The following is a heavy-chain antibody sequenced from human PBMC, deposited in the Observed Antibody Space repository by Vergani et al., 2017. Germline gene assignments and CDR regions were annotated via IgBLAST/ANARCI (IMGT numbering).Heavy chain of an antibody. D-gene: IGHD1-1*01. CDR1: GGTFSSYA. V-gene: IGHV7-4-1*02. J-gene: IGHJ6*02. Sequence: QVQLVQSGAEVKKPGSSVKVSCKASGGTFSSYAISWVRQAPGQGLEFMGWINTNSGNPTYAPGFTGRFVFSLDTSVSTAYLQITGLKAEDSAVYYCSRGRQLRLTVHLYGRYVWGQGTKVTVSS. CDR2: INTNSGNP. CDR3: SRGRQLRLTVHLYGRYV.